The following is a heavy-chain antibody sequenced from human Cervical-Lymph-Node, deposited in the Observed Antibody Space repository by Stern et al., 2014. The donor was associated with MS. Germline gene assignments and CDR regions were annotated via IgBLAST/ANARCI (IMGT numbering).Heavy chain of an antibody. CDR3: AKTLSGGSRYFDL. J-gene: IGHJ2*01. CDR1: GYSFSNFW. CDR2: IYPGDSDT. D-gene: IGHD3-16*01. V-gene: IGHV5-51*03. Sequence: EVQLVESGAEVKKPGESLKISCKGSGYSFSNFWIGWVRQMPGQGLEWMGIIYPGDSDTKYSPSFPGQVTTSADKSISTAFLQWSSLKASDTAIYYCAKTLSGGSRYFDLWGRGTLVTVSS.